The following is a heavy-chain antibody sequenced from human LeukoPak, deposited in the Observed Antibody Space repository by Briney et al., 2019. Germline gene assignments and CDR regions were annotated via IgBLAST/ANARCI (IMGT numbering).Heavy chain of an antibody. Sequence: PSDTLSLTCAVYGESLNYYYWSWIRQSPGKGLEWIGDIFDGKTINYNPSLKSRVTISAATSSRQFSLNLKSVTAADTAVYFCASGAWAARLNSWAQGALVIVSS. CDR1: GESLNYYY. CDR2: IFDGKTI. CDR3: ASGAWAARLNS. D-gene: IGHD4-23*01. J-gene: IGHJ4*02. V-gene: IGHV4-34*12.